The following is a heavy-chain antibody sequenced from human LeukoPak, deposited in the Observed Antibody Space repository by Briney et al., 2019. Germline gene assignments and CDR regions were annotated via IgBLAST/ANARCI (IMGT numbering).Heavy chain of an antibody. V-gene: IGHV3-7*03. CDR2: IKQDGSEK. Sequence: PGGSLRLSCAASGFTFSSYWMSWVRQAPGKGLEWVANIKQDGSEKYYVDPVKGRFTISRDNAKNSLCLQMNSLRAEDTAVYYCGAELPTVIAAAGRNFDYWGQGTQVTVSS. D-gene: IGHD6-13*01. CDR1: GFTFSSYW. CDR3: GAELPTVIAAAGRNFDY. J-gene: IGHJ4*02.